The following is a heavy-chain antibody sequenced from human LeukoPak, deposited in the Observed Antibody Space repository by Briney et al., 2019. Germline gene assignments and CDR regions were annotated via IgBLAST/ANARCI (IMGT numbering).Heavy chain of an antibody. Sequence: SETLSLTCTVSGGSISGHYWTWVRQPPGEGLEWIGQIHYSGKADYNPSLRSRITISVDTSKNQMSRKVTSVTAADTAVYYCARFGVDYDMDVWGQGTTVTVS. D-gene: IGHD3-16*01. CDR2: IHYSGKA. J-gene: IGHJ6*02. CDR1: GGSISGHY. V-gene: IGHV4-59*11. CDR3: ARFGVDYDMDV.